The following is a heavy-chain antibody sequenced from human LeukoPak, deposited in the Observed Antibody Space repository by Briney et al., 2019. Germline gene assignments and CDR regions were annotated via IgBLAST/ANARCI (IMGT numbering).Heavy chain of an antibody. CDR3: AKDRAPYIAVAGDCFDY. CDR1: GFTFNNYD. J-gene: IGHJ4*02. Sequence: AGGSLRLSCAASGFTFNNYDLQWVRQAPGNGPEWVAFIRFDGSNKFYADSVRGRFTISRDNSRNTLNLQMNSLRAEDSAVYYCAKDRAPYIAVAGDCFDYWGQGTLVTISS. D-gene: IGHD2-2*01. CDR2: IRFDGSNK. V-gene: IGHV3-30*02.